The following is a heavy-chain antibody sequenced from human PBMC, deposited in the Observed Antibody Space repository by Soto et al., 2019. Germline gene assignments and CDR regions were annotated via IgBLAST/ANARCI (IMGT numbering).Heavy chain of an antibody. CDR3: ARVRKANHYHTGIYYGTDSFHP. Sequence: SETRSLACAAYGGDNSGCYSWARVRDAQGKGVDLVGGIWHSGNFNYNPSLKSRVTMSVDKSKSQISLNLTSVTAADTAVYFCARVRKANHYHTGIYYGTDSFHPWGTGVLVTVS. CDR2: IWHSGNF. D-gene: IGHD3-10*01. CDR1: GGDNSGCYS. V-gene: IGHV4-4*02. J-gene: IGHJ5*02.